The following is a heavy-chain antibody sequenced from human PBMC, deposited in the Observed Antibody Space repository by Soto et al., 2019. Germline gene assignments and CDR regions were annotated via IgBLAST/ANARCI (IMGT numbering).Heavy chain of an antibody. Sequence: PSETMSLTCAVYGGSFSGYYWSWIRKPPGKGLEWIGEINHSGSTNYNPSLKSRVTISVDTSKNQFSLKLSSVTAADTAVYYCARAGPAYYYDSSGYYYDYWGQGTLVTVSS. V-gene: IGHV4-34*01. CDR1: GGSFSGYY. CDR2: INHSGST. CDR3: ARAGPAYYYDSSGYYYDY. D-gene: IGHD3-22*01. J-gene: IGHJ4*02.